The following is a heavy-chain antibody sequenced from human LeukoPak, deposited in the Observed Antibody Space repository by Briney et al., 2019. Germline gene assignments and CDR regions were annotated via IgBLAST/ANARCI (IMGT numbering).Heavy chain of an antibody. V-gene: IGHV4-59*12. Sequence: SETLSLTCTVSGDSISSYYWSWIRQPPGKGLEWIGYINYSGSTNYNPSLKSRVTISEDTSKNQFSLRLSSVTAADTAVYYCAREFWNYRSGNLQAFHIWGQGTMVTVSS. CDR3: AREFWNYRSGNLQAFHI. CDR1: GDSISSYY. J-gene: IGHJ3*02. CDR2: INYSGST. D-gene: IGHD3-10*01.